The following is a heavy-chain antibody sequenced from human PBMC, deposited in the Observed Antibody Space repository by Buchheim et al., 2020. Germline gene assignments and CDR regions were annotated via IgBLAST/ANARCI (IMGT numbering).Heavy chain of an antibody. D-gene: IGHD4-11*01. Sequence: QVHLVESGGDLVKPGGSLRLSCVVSGFPFSDYHLSWIRQAPGTGPEWISHISGSNSLQTYADSVKGRFTISRDNARTFLFLQLNSLRAEDTAIYYCARTVSFYFDSWGQGT. CDR3: ARTVSFYFDS. CDR1: GFPFSDYH. CDR2: ISGSNSLQ. V-gene: IGHV3-11*05. J-gene: IGHJ4*02.